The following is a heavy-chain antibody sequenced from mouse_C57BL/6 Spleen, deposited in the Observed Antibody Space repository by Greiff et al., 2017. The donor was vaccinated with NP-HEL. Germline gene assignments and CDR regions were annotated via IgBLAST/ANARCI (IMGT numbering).Heavy chain of an antibody. CDR1: GYTFTSYW. J-gene: IGHJ2*01. V-gene: IGHV1-69*01. CDR3: ARMITTVVAYYFDY. Sequence: QVQLQQPGAELVMPGASVKLSCKASGYTFTSYWMHWVKQRPGQGLEWIGEIDPSDSYTNYNQKFKGKSTLTVDKSSSTAYMQRSSLTSEDSAVYYCARMITTVVAYYFDYWGQGTTLTVSS. CDR2: IDPSDSYT. D-gene: IGHD1-1*01.